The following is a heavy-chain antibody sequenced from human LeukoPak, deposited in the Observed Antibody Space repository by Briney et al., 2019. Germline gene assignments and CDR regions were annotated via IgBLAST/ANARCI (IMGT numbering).Heavy chain of an antibody. J-gene: IGHJ1*01. D-gene: IGHD6-13*01. CDR2: IKSKTDGGTT. CDR1: GFTFSSYA. CDR3: TTVRGSSYQYFQR. V-gene: IGHV3-15*01. Sequence: GGSLRLSCAASGFTFSSYAMSWVRQAPGKGLEWVGRIKSKTDGGTTDYAAPVKGRFTISRDDSKTTLYLQMNSLKSEDTAVYYCTTVRGSSYQYFQRWGQGTLVTVSS.